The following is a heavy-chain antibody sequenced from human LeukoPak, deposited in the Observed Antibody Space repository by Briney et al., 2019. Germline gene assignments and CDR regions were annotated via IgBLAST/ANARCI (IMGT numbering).Heavy chain of an antibody. CDR1: GGSINSHY. CDR3: ARWAGAFDI. J-gene: IGHJ3*02. Sequence: PSETLSLTCTVPGGSINSHYWGWIRQAPGRGLEWIGYIYETGSTHYNPSLKSRVTISVDTSKNQFSLKLSSVTASDTAVYYCARWAGAFDIWGQGTVVTVSS. V-gene: IGHV4-59*08. CDR2: IYETGST.